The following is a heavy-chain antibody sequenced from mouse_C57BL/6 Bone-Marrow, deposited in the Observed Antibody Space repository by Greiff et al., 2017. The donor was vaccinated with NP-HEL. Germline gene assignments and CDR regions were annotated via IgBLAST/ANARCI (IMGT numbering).Heavy chain of an antibody. CDR2: INPYNGGT. CDR3: ARWWLLRFDY. J-gene: IGHJ2*01. Sequence: VQLQQSGPVLVKPGASVKMSCKASGYTFTDYYMNWVKQSHGKSLEWIGVINPYNGGTSYNQKFKGKATLTVDKSSSTAYMELNSLTSEDSAVYYCARWWLLRFDYWGQGTTLTVSS. CDR1: GYTFTDYY. V-gene: IGHV1-19*01. D-gene: IGHD2-3*01.